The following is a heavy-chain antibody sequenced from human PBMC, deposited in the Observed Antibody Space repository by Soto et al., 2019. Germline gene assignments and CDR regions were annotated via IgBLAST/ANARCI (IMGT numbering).Heavy chain of an antibody. J-gene: IGHJ5*02. CDR2: IYYSGNT. CDR1: GGSISSYY. D-gene: IGHD4-4*01. CDR3: ARHSQTTVVYWFDP. V-gene: IGHV4-59*08. Sequence: SETLSLTCTVSGGSISSYYWSWIRQPPGKGLEWIGYIYYSGNTNYNPSLKSRVTISVDTSKNQFSLKLSSVTAADTAVYYCARHSQTTVVYWFDPWGQGTLVTVSS.